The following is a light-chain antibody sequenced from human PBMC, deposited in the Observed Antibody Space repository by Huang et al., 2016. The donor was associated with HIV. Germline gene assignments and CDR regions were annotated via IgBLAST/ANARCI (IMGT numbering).Light chain of an antibody. Sequence: IQMTQSPSTLSASVGDRVTVTCRASESIGSWPAWYQQKPGKAPKLRIYKASTSTSDVPSRFSGSGSGTQFSIIISSLQPDDFATYYCQQYSTSMYSFGQGTKVEIK. V-gene: IGKV1-5*03. CDR1: ESIGSW. CDR3: QQYSTSMYS. J-gene: IGKJ2*01. CDR2: KAS.